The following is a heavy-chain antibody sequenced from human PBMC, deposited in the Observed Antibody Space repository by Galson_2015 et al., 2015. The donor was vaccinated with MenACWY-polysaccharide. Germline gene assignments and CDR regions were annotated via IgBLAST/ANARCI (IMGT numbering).Heavy chain of an antibody. Sequence: SVKVSCKASGYNFIDNHVFWVRQAPGQGLEWMGWTTASSGNAVYAQKFQDRVTLTRDTSTSTVYMELSSLRSEDTGVYYCATGAGVVGDSWGQGTLVTVSS. D-gene: IGHD2-15*01. V-gene: IGHV1-8*02. CDR1: GYNFIDNH. J-gene: IGHJ4*02. CDR2: TTASSGNA. CDR3: ATGAGVVGDS.